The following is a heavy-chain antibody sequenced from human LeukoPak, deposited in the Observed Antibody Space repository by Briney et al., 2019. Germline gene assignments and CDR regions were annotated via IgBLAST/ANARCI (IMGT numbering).Heavy chain of an antibody. CDR3: ARDEYSSSRSTH. V-gene: IGHV3-7*01. J-gene: IGHJ4*02. CDR2: IKQDESEK. Sequence: GGSLRLSCAASGFTFSSYEMNWVRQAPGKGLEWLANIKQDESEKYYVDSVKGRFTISRDNAKNSLYLQMNSLRAEDTAVYYCARDEYSSSRSTHWGQGTLVTVSS. CDR1: GFTFSSYE. D-gene: IGHD6-13*01.